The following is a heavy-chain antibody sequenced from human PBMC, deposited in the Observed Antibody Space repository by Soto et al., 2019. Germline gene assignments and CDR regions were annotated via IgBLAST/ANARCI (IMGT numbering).Heavy chain of an antibody. CDR1: GGCFSGYY. CDR3: ARCRRGFVDWRPTRGYYGMDA. J-gene: IGHJ6*04. Sequence: SETLSLTCAVCGGCFSGYYGSWIRQPPGKGLEWIGEINHSGSTNHNPSLKSRVTISVDTSKNQFSLKLSSVTAADTAVYYCARCRRGFVDWRPTRGYYGMDARGKGPTVNVS. V-gene: IGHV4-34*01. CDR2: INHSGST. D-gene: IGHD3-3*01.